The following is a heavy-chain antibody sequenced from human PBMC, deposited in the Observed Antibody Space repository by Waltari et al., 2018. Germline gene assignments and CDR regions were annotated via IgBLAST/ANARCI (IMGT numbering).Heavy chain of an antibody. Sequence: QLQLQESGPGLVKPSETLSLTCLVSGDSISSNYFRWGWIRRPPGTGLEWIGHRHYSGTADYNPSLKGRASILVDTSRRHFSLELSSVTAADTAIYYCASPPPTGGSSFDFWGQGIQITVTS. D-gene: IGHD3-16*01. CDR1: GDSISSNYFR. J-gene: IGHJ4*02. CDR2: RHYSGTA. CDR3: ASPPPTGGSSFDF. V-gene: IGHV4-39*07.